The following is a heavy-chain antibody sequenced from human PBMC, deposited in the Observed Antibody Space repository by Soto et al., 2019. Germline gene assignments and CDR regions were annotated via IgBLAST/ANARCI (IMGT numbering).Heavy chain of an antibody. CDR1: GASGSDYC. CDR3: ARWGHPAVKAYDI. Sequence: SVILSLTCTVAGASGSDYCWNCVRQPPGKGLEWIGYIHYTGDSKYNPSLKSRVTMSVDTSKNQFSLKMTSVTAADTAVYYCARWGHPAVKAYDIWGQGAMVTVSS. CDR2: IHYTGDS. J-gene: IGHJ3*02. D-gene: IGHD2-21*01. V-gene: IGHV4-59*02.